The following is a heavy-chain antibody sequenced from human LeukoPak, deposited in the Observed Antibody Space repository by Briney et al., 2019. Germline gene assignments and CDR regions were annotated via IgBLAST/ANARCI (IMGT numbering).Heavy chain of an antibody. Sequence: SQTLSLTCAISGDSVSNTNAAWNWLRRSPSRGLEWLGRTCYRSRWHYDYAPSLQSRIVINPDTSRNQFSLQLNSTTPDDAAVYYCARVEVPVGHDVFRFWGQGIVVTVSS. CDR1: GDSVSNTNAA. D-gene: IGHD1-1*01. CDR2: TCYRSRWHY. V-gene: IGHV6-1*01. CDR3: ARVEVPVGHDVFRF. J-gene: IGHJ3*01.